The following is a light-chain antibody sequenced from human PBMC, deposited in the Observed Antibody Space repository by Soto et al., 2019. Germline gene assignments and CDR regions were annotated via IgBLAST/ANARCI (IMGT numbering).Light chain of an antibody. J-gene: IGLJ1*01. CDR1: SNSVGGYNC. CDR2: DVS. Sequence: QSALTQPASVSGSPGQSITISCTGTSNSVGGYNCVSWYQQHPGKAPKLMIYDVSNRPSGVSNRFSGSKSGNTASLTISGLQAEDEADYYCSSYTSSSTLLYVFGTGTKLTVL. CDR3: SSYTSSSTLLYV. V-gene: IGLV2-14*01.